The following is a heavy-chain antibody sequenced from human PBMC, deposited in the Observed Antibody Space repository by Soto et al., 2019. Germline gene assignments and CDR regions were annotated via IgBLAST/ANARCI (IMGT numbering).Heavy chain of an antibody. CDR2: INHSGST. J-gene: IGHJ3*02. CDR3: ARARRFTMVRGVIGAFDI. Sequence: SETLSLTCAVYGGSFSGYYWSWIRQPPGKGLEWIGEINHSGSTNYNPSLKSRVTISVDTSKNQFSLKLSSVTAADTAVYYCARARRFTMVRGVIGAFDIWGQGTMVTVSS. V-gene: IGHV4-34*01. D-gene: IGHD3-10*01. CDR1: GGSFSGYY.